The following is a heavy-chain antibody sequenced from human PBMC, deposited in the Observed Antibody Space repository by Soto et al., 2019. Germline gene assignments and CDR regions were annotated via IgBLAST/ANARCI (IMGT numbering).Heavy chain of an antibody. J-gene: IGHJ6*02. CDR3: ARERYQVISDGMDV. D-gene: IGHD2-2*01. CDR2: INPQTGGT. CDR1: GYTFTGYY. Sequence: QVQLVQSGAEVKTPGASVRVSCKASGYTFTGYYIHWVREAPGQGLEWMGWINPQTGGTSYGQKFQGRVNLSRDTSINTDYLELSRLRFDDAAVYFCARERYQVISDGMDVWGQGTTVTVSS. V-gene: IGHV1-2*02.